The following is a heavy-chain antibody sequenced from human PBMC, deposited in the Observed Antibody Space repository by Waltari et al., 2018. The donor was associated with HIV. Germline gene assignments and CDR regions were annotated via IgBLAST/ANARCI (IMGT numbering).Heavy chain of an antibody. J-gene: IGHJ4*02. CDR1: GFTFNTFG. CDR3: ARESYYYDSSGYPLAY. Sequence: DVQLEESGGGLVQPGGSLRLSCAASGFTFNTFGFNWVRQAPGKGLELGSYISTSSRPIYCADSVKGRFTISRDDAKNSLYLEMNSLRADDTAVYYCARESYYYDSSGYPLAYWGQGILVTVSS. CDR2: ISTSSRPI. V-gene: IGHV3-48*04. D-gene: IGHD3-22*01.